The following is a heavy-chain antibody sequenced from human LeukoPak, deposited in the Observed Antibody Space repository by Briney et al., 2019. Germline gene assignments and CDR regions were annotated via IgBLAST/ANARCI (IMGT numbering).Heavy chain of an antibody. J-gene: IGHJ5*02. Sequence: PGGSLRLSCAASGFTFSGFWMSWVRQAPGKGLEWVATIKPDASEKNHVDSVKGRFTISRDNAKNSLYLEMNSLRAEDTAVYYCTTDWWRAYDGGNNWFDPWGQGTLVTVSS. D-gene: IGHD5-12*01. CDR2: IKPDASEK. CDR3: TTDWWRAYDGGNNWFDP. CDR1: GFTFSGFW. V-gene: IGHV3-7*05.